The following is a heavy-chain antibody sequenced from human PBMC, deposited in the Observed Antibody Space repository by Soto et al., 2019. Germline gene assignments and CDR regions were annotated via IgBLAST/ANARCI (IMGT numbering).Heavy chain of an antibody. CDR1: GFTFSSYG. V-gene: IGHV3-33*01. CDR2: IWYDGSNK. Sequence: HPGGSLRLSCAASGFTFSSYGMHWVRQAPGKGLEWVAVIWYDGSNKYYADSVKGRFTISRDNSKDTLYLQMNSLRAEDTAVYYCARDTGAGGYYYGSGSPFYYGMDVWGQGTTVTVSS. J-gene: IGHJ6*02. D-gene: IGHD3-10*01. CDR3: ARDTGAGGYYYGSGSPFYYGMDV.